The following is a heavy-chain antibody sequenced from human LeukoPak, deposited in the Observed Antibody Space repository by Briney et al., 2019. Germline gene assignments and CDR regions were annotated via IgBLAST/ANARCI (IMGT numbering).Heavy chain of an antibody. V-gene: IGHV1-2*02. D-gene: IGHD4-23*01. CDR1: GYTFAGYY. J-gene: IGHJ4*02. Sequence: ASVKVSCKASGYTFAGYYMHWVRQAPGQGLEWMGWINPNSGGTNYAQKFQGRVTMTRDTSISTAYMELSRLRSDDTAVYYCARDRSTVVTPLDYWGQGTLVTVSS. CDR2: INPNSGGT. CDR3: ARDRSTVVTPLDY.